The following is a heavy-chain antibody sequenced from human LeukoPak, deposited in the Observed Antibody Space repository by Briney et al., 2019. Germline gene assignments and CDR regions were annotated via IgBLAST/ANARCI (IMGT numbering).Heavy chain of an antibody. V-gene: IGHV1-18*01. J-gene: IGHJ6*03. CDR1: GYTYTSYG. CDR3: ARVRGYSYGYNYYYMDV. Sequence: ASVKVSCKASGYTYTSYGISWVRQAPGQGLEWMGWISAYNGNTNYAQKLQGRVTMTTDTSTSTAYMELRSLRSDDTAVYYCARVRGYSYGYNYYYMDVWGKGTTVTVSS. D-gene: IGHD5-18*01. CDR2: ISAYNGNT.